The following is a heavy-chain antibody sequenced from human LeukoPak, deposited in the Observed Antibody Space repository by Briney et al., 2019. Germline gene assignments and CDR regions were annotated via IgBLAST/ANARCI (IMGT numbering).Heavy chain of an antibody. J-gene: IGHJ4*02. Sequence: PGGSLRLSCAASGFTFSNYWMHWVRQAPGKGLVWVSRINSDGSSTDYADSVKGRFTISRDNAKSTLYLQMNSLRAEDTAVYYCARDPVQYYYDSSGRDWGQGTLVTVSS. V-gene: IGHV3-74*01. CDR2: INSDGSST. CDR1: GFTFSNYW. CDR3: ARDPVQYYYDSSGRD. D-gene: IGHD3-22*01.